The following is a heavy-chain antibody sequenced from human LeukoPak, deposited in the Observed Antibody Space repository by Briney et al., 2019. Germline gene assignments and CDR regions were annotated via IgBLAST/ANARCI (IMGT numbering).Heavy chain of an antibody. V-gene: IGHV3-30*04. J-gene: IGHJ4*02. CDR3: ARGVRIAVAGNIDY. CDR2: ISYDGPNK. CDR1: GFTFSSYA. Sequence: VGSLRLSCAASGFTFSSYAMHWVRRAPGKGLEWVAVISYDGPNKNYADSVKGRFTISRDNSKNTLYLQMNSLRAEDTAVYYCARGVRIAVAGNIDYWGQGTLVTVSS. D-gene: IGHD6-19*01.